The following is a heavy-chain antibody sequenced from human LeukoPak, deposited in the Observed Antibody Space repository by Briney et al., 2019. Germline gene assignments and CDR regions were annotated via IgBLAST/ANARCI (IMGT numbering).Heavy chain of an antibody. CDR3: AREVGYCSGGTCSSLDYFDY. CDR1: GGSFSGYY. J-gene: IGHJ4*02. D-gene: IGHD2-15*01. Sequence: PSETLSLTCAVYGGSFSGYYWSWIRQPPGKGLEWLGEINHSGSTNYNPSLKSRVTISVDTSKNQFYLRLTSVTAADTAVYYCAREVGYCSGGTCSSLDYFDYWGQGTLVTVSS. V-gene: IGHV4-34*01. CDR2: INHSGST.